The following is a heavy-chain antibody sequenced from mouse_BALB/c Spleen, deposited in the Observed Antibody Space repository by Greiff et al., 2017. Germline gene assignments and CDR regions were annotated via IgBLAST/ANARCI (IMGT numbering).Heavy chain of an antibody. CDR1: GYAFSSSW. D-gene: IGHD1-1*01. J-gene: IGHJ2*01. Sequence: VQGVESGPELVKPGASVKISCKASGYAFSSSWMNWVKQRPGQGLEWIGRIYPGDGDTNYNGKFKGKATLTADKSSSTAYMQLSSLTSVDSAVYFCARGGTVVADYWGQGTTLTVSS. V-gene: IGHV1-82*01. CDR2: IYPGDGDT. CDR3: ARGGTVVADY.